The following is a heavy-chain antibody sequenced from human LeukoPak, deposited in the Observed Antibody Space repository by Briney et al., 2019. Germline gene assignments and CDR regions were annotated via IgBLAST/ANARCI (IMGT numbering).Heavy chain of an antibody. CDR2: INHSGST. V-gene: IGHV4-34*01. J-gene: IGHJ4*02. D-gene: IGHD3-9*01. CDR3: ARGFHVLRYFDWLLYPSYFDY. CDR1: GGSFSGYY. Sequence: SETLSLTCAVYGGSFSGYYWSWIRQPPGKGLEWIGEINHSGSTNYNPSPKSRVTISVDTSKNQFSLKLSSVTAADTAVYYCARGFHVLRYFDWLLYPSYFDYWGQGTLVTVSS.